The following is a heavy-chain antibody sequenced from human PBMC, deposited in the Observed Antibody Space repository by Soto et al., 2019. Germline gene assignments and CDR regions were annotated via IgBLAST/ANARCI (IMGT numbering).Heavy chain of an antibody. D-gene: IGHD3-10*01. J-gene: IGHJ6*03. CDR1: GGSISSSSYY. V-gene: IGHV4-39*01. Sequence: QLQLQESGPGLVKPSETLSLTCTVSGGSISSSSYYWGWIRQPPGKGLEWIGSIYYSGSTYYNPSLKSRVTISVDTSKNQFSLKLSSVTAADTAVYYCARIQLEYYYGSAERYYYMDVWGKGTTVTVSS. CDR2: IYYSGST. CDR3: ARIQLEYYYGSAERYYYMDV.